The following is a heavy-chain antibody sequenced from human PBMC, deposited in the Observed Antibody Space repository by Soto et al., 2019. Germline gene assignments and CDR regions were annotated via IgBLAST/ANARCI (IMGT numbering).Heavy chain of an antibody. J-gene: IGHJ4*02. CDR2: INHSGST. V-gene: IGHV4-34*01. D-gene: IGHD3-22*01. CDR3: ARRAGYYYDSSGPEDY. CDR1: GGSFIGYY. Sequence: SETLSLTCAVYGGSFIGYYWSWIRQPPGKGLEWIGEINHSGSTNYNPSLKSRVTISVDTSKNQFSLKLSSVTAADTAVYYCARRAGYYYDSSGPEDYWGQGTLVTVSS.